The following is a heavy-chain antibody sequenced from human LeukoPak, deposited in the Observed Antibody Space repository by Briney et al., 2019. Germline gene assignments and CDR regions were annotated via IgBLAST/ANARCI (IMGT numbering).Heavy chain of an antibody. D-gene: IGHD6-19*01. CDR3: AKALTSGWYLDAFNI. CDR1: VFTFNSCC. CDR2: ISYDGSNK. Sequence: GGSLRLSCAASVFTFNSCCMHWVRQAPCKGLEWVAVISYDGSNKYYADSVKGRFTISRDNSKNTLFLEMNSLRAEDTAVYYCAKALTSGWYLDAFNIWGQGTMVTVSS. V-gene: IGHV3-30*18. J-gene: IGHJ3*02.